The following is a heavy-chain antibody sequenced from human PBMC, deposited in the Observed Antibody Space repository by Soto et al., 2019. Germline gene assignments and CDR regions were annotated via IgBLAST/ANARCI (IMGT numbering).Heavy chain of an antibody. CDR2: IYWDDDK. J-gene: IGHJ4*02. CDR1: GFSLSTSGVG. Sequence: SGPTLVNPTQTLTLTCTFSGFSLSTSGVGVGWIRQPPGKALEWLALIYWDDDKRYSPSLKSRLTITKDTSKNQVVLTMANMDPVDTATYYCAHSPPYDYVWGSYRRFDYWGPGTLVTVSS. D-gene: IGHD3-16*02. V-gene: IGHV2-5*02. CDR3: AHSPPYDYVWGSYRRFDY.